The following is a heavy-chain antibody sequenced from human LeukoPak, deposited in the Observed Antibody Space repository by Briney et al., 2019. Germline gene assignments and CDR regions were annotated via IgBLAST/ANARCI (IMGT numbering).Heavy chain of an antibody. J-gene: IGHJ4*02. D-gene: IGHD4-17*01. CDR1: GFTFSTYS. Sequence: GGSLRLSCAASGFTFSTYSMIWLRQAPGEGLEWVSSISGSSDYIFYADSMKGRFTFSRDNAKKTLYLQMNSLRGDDTAVYYCARAKFGDYAVDYWGQGTLVTVSS. CDR2: ISGSSDYI. V-gene: IGHV3-21*01. CDR3: ARAKFGDYAVDY.